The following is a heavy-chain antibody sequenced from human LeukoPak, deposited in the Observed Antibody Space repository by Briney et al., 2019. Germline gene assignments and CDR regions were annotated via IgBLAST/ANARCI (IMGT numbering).Heavy chain of an antibody. CDR1: GFTFSSYW. CDR3: ARANSVLDN. Sequence: GGSLRLSCVASGFTFSSYWVHWVRQDAGKGLVWVSRINGDGSSTGYADSVRGRFTISRDNAKNTVYLQMNSLRAGDTAVYYCARANSVLDNWGQGTLVSVSS. J-gene: IGHJ4*02. V-gene: IGHV3-74*01. D-gene: IGHD2-8*01. CDR2: INGDGSST.